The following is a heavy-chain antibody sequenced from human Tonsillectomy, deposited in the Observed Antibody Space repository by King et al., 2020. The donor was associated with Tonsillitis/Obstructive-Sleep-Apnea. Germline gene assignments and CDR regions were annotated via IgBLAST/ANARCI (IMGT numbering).Heavy chain of an antibody. J-gene: IGHJ4*02. CDR1: GYTFTNYG. Sequence: QPVQSGAEVKKPGASVKVSCKASGYTFTNYGINWMRQAPGQGLEWMGWISTDNGDTKYAQKLQGRVTMTTDTSTSTAYMELRSLRSDDTAVYYCASWDYGDSRDYWGQGTLVTVSS. CDR3: ASWDYGDSRDY. CDR2: ISTDNGDT. D-gene: IGHD4-17*01. V-gene: IGHV1-18*01.